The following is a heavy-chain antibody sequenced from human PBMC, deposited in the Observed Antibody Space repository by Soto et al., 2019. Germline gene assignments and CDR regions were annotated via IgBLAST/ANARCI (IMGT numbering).Heavy chain of an antibody. Sequence: SVKVSCKASGGTFSSYAISWVRQAPGQGLEWMGGIIPIFGTANYAQKFQGRVTITADESTSTAYMELSSLRSEDTAVYYCARGRYSGYDLAYYYYGMDVWGQGTTVTVSS. D-gene: IGHD5-12*01. V-gene: IGHV1-69*13. J-gene: IGHJ6*02. CDR3: ARGRYSGYDLAYYYYGMDV. CDR2: IIPIFGTA. CDR1: GGTFSSYA.